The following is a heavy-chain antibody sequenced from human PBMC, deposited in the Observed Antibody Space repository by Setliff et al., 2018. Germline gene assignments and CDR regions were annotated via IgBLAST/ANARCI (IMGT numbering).Heavy chain of an antibody. J-gene: IGHJ4*02. Sequence: GGSLRLSCAASGFTFSRYWMSWVRQAPGKGLEWVANIKQDGSEKYYVDSVKGRFTISRDNAKNSLYLQMNSLRAEDTAVYYCARDGGDYWGQGTLVTVS. CDR2: IKQDGSEK. CDR1: GFTFSRYW. D-gene: IGHD2-15*01. CDR3: ARDGGDY. V-gene: IGHV3-7*01.